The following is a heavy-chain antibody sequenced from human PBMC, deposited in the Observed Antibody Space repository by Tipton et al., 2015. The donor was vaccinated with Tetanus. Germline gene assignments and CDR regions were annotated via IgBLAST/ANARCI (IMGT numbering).Heavy chain of an antibody. Sequence: GSLRLSCAASGFSFSVYSINWVRQAPGKGMEWVSSISGTGKYIYYADSVKGRFTISRDNAKNSLSLEMNSLRADDTAVYYCARDHMSASRGSESYCFYGLGVWGQGTTVTVSS. J-gene: IGHJ6*02. CDR2: ISGTGKYI. V-gene: IGHV3-21*06. CDR1: GFSFSVYS. CDR3: ARDHMSASRGSESYCFYGLGV. D-gene: IGHD3-10*01.